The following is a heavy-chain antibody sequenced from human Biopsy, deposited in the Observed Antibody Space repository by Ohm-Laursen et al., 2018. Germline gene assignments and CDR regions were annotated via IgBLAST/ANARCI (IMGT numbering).Heavy chain of an antibody. CDR3: ARFIVPSLHCSNGVCPIRWFDP. Sequence: SDTLSLTRAVYGGTYSGYYWSWIRQPPGKGLEWIGEVHHDGRANYNPSLKSRVTISGDMSKKQFSLKLSGVTAADTAVYYCARFIVPSLHCSNGVCPIRWFDPWGQGTLVTVFS. CDR1: GGTYSGYY. CDR2: VHHDGRA. J-gene: IGHJ5*02. D-gene: IGHD2-2*01. V-gene: IGHV4-34*01.